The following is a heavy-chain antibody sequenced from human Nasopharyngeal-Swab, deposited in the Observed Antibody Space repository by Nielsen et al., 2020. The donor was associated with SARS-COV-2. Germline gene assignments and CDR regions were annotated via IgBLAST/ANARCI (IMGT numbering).Heavy chain of an antibody. CDR1: GYSFTSYG. CDR2: ISVYNGNT. Sequence: ASVKVSCKASGYSFTSYGISWVRQAPGQGLEWMGWISVYNGNTKYAQKLQGRVTMTTDTSTSTASMELRSLTSDDTAVYYWARGDTIVGATYYFDYWGQGTLVTVSS. D-gene: IGHD1-26*01. J-gene: IGHJ4*02. V-gene: IGHV1-18*04. CDR3: ARGDTIVGATYYFDY.